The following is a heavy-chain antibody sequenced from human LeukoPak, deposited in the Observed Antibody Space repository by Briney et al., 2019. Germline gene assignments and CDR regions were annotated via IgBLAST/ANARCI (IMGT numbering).Heavy chain of an antibody. CDR2: INPSGGST. D-gene: IGHD3-3*01. Sequence: GASVKVSCKASGYTFTSYYMHCVRQAPGQGLEWMGIINPSGGSTSYAQKFQGRVTMTRDTSTSTVYMELSSLRSEDTAVYYCARDREWLSYYYYYGMDVWGQGTTVTVSS. V-gene: IGHV1-46*01. CDR1: GYTFTSYY. J-gene: IGHJ6*02. CDR3: ARDREWLSYYYYYGMDV.